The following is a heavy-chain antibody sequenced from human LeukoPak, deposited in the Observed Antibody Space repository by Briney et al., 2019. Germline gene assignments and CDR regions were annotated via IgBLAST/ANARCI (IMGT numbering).Heavy chain of an antibody. V-gene: IGHV3-30*03. CDR3: VVMPSITMIVVVITGVYYFDY. CDR2: ISYDGTNK. D-gene: IGHD3-22*01. Sequence: PGGSLRLSCAASGFTFSNYGMHWVRQPPGKGLDWVALISYDGTNKYYADSVKGRFTISRDNPKNTLYLQMNSLRAEDTAVYYCVVMPSITMIVVVITGVYYFDYWGQGTLVTVSS. CDR1: GFTFSNYG. J-gene: IGHJ4*02.